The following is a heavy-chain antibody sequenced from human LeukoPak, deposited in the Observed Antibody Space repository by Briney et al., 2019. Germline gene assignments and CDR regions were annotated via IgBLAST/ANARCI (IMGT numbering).Heavy chain of an antibody. CDR1: GFTFSNAW. CDR3: TTDYLQTPTGYDTADY. Sequence: PGGSLRLSCAASGFTFSNAWMSWVRQAPGKGLEWVGRIKSKTDSGTTDYAAPVKGRFTISRDDSKNTLYLQMNGLKTEDTAVYYCTTDYLQTPTGYDTADYWGQGTLVTVSS. J-gene: IGHJ4*02. CDR2: IKSKTDSGTT. D-gene: IGHD3-22*01. V-gene: IGHV3-15*01.